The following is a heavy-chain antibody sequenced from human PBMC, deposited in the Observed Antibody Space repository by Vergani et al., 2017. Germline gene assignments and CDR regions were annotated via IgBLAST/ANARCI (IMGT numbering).Heavy chain of an antibody. V-gene: IGHV4-39*07. Sequence: QLQLQESGPGLVKPSETLSLTCTVSGGSISSSSYYWGWIRQPPGKGLEWIGSIYYSGSTYYNPSLKSRVTISVDTSKNQFSLKLRSVTAADTAVYYCARPTVTTSGYCDYGGQGTLVTGSA. D-gene: IGHD4-11*01. CDR3: ARPTVTTSGYCDY. J-gene: IGHJ4*02. CDR1: GGSISSSSYY. CDR2: IYYSGST.